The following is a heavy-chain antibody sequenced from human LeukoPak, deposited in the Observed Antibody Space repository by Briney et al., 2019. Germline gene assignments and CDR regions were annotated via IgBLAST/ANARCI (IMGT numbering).Heavy chain of an antibody. V-gene: IGHV4-61*09. CDR1: GGSISSGGYY. CDR3: ARESGITIFGVVTYYMDV. J-gene: IGHJ6*03. CDR2: FYYSGST. Sequence: TLSLTCTVSGGSISSGGYYWSWIRQPAGKGLEWIGHFYYSGSTNYNPSLKSRVTISVDTSKNQFSLKLSSVTAADTAVYYCARESGITIFGVVTYYMDVWGKGTTVTVSS. D-gene: IGHD3-3*01.